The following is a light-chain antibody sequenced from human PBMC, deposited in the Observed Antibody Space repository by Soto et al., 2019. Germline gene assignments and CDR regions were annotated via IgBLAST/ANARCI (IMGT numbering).Light chain of an antibody. Sequence: DVLMTQSPLSLPVTPGEPAAMSCSSSQSLLHSNGYNYLDWSLQKAGQSPQVLIYSGSNRSSGVPDRVSGSGSGTDFRLKIRRVEAGDVGVHYCMQALQTPALTFGGGTTGDIK. CDR2: SGS. J-gene: IGKJ4*01. CDR1: QSLLHSNGYNY. V-gene: IGKV2-28*01. CDR3: MQALQTPALT.